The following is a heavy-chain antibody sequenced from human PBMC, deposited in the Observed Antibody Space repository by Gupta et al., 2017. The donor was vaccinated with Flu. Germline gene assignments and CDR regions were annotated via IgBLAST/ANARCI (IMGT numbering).Heavy chain of an antibody. V-gene: IGHV4-59*01. Sequence: QSPGKGLEWIGYIYYSGSTNYTPSLKSRVTISLDTSKNQFSLKMSSVTAADTAVYYCARGPGGSTFDYWGQGSLVTVSP. CDR3: ARGPGGSTFDY. J-gene: IGHJ4*02. D-gene: IGHD3-16*01. CDR2: IYYSGST.